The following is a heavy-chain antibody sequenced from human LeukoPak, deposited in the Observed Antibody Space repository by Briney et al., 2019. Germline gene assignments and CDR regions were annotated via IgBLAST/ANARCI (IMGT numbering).Heavy chain of an antibody. Sequence: SETLSLTCAVYGGSFSGYYWSWIRQPPGKGLEWIGEINHSGSTNYNPSLKSRVTISVDTSKNQFSLKLSSVTAADTAVYYCARGYTNFDLWGRGTLVTVSS. J-gene: IGHJ2*01. CDR1: GGSFSGYY. CDR3: ARGYTNFDL. V-gene: IGHV4-34*01. D-gene: IGHD2-2*02. CDR2: INHSGST.